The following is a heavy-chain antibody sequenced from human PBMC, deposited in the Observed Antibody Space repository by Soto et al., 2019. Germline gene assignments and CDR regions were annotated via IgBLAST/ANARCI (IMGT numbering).Heavy chain of an antibody. Sequence: EVQLVESGGGLVQPGGSLRLSCAASGFALTSYWMHWVRQGPGKGLVWVSRSNSDGSSTSYANSVKGRFTISRDNAKNMLYLQMNSLRAEVTAVYYCGRADLSSSYCSGGSCYSERFVDPWGQGTLVTVSS. CDR1: GFALTSYW. D-gene: IGHD2-15*01. CDR2: SNSDGSST. V-gene: IGHV3-74*01. J-gene: IGHJ5*02. CDR3: GRADLSSSYCSGGSCYSERFVDP.